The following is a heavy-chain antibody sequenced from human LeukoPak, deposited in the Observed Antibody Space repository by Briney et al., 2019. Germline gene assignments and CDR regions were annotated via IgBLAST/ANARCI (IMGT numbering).Heavy chain of an antibody. D-gene: IGHD1-26*01. CDR2: ISYDGSDN. J-gene: IGHJ4*02. CDR3: ARDQSGTYCIDY. V-gene: IGHV3-30-3*01. Sequence: AGGSLRLSCAASGFTFSRHVMHCVRQAPGKGLEWVAAISYDGSDNCYADSVKGRFTISRDQSKNTLYLQMNSLRAEDTAVYYCARDQSGTYCIDYWGQGTLVTVSS. CDR1: GFTFSRHV.